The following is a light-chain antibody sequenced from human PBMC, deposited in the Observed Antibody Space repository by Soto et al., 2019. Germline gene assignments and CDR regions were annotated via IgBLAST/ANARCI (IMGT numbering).Light chain of an antibody. Sequence: EIVLTQSPGTLSLSPGERATVSCRASQSVSSSYLAWYQQKPGQAPRLLIYGASSRATGIPDRFSGSGSGTDFTLTISRLELVDFAVYYCQQYSSSPPSLTFGGGTKVEIK. CDR2: GAS. V-gene: IGKV3-20*01. CDR3: QQYSSSPPSLT. CDR1: QSVSSSY. J-gene: IGKJ4*01.